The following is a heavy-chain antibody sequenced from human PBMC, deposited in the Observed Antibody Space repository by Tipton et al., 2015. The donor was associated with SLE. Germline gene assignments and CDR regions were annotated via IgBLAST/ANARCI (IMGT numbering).Heavy chain of an antibody. D-gene: IGHD3-10*01. V-gene: IGHV3-13*01. CDR3: AREVQGFDY. Sequence: SLRLSCAASGFTFSSYDMHWVRQATGKGLEWVSAIGTVSDTYYPGSVKGRFTISRENAKNSLYLQMNSLRAGDTAVYYCAREVQGFDYWGQGTLVTVSS. CDR1: GFTFSSYD. CDR2: IGTVSDT. J-gene: IGHJ4*02.